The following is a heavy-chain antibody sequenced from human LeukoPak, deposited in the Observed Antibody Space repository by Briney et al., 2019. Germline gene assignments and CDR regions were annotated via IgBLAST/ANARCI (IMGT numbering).Heavy chain of an antibody. J-gene: IGHJ6*02. D-gene: IGHD2-15*01. CDR2: INSDGSST. CDR1: GFTFSSYA. Sequence: GGSLRLSCAASGFTFSSYAMNWARQAPGKGLVWVSRINSDGSSTIYADSVKGRFTISRDNAKNTLYLQMNSLRAEDTAVYYCARDVPHCSGGSCYFGYYYYGMDVWGQGTTVTVSS. V-gene: IGHV3-74*01. CDR3: ARDVPHCSGGSCYFGYYYYGMDV.